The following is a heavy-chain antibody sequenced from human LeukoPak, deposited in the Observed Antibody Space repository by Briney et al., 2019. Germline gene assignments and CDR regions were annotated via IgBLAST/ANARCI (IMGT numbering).Heavy chain of an antibody. CDR3: ARDLLYSSSWYGGGDY. J-gene: IGHJ4*02. CDR2: ISYDGSNK. V-gene: IGHV3-30*04. D-gene: IGHD6-13*01. CDR1: GFTFSSYA. Sequence: GGSLRLSCAASGFTFSSYAMHWVRQAPGKGLEWVEVISYDGSNKYYADSVKGRFTISRDNSKNTLYLQMNSLRAEDTAVYYCARDLLYSSSWYGGGDYWGQGTLVTVSS.